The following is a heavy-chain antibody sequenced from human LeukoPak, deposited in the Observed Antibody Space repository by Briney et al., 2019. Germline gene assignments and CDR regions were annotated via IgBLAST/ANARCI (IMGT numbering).Heavy chain of an antibody. V-gene: IGHV3-7*01. CDR3: ARVDEGLFPFYSEYYYYMDV. J-gene: IGHJ6*03. Sequence: GESLRLSCAASGFTFSAYWMTWVRQAPGKGLAWVANIIEGGDVKYYVDSVKGRFTISRDNAKNSLYLQMNSLRAEDTAVYYCARVDEGLFPFYSEYYYYMDVWGKGTTVTVSS. CDR2: IIEGGDVK. CDR1: GFTFSAYW. D-gene: IGHD2-21*01.